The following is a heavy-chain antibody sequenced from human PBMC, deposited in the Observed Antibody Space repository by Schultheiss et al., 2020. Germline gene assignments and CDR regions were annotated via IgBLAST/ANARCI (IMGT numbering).Heavy chain of an antibody. Sequence: GGSLRLSCAASGFTFSSYAMHWVRQAPGKGLEWVAVISYDGSNKYYADSVKGRFTISRDNSKNTLYLQMNSLKTEDTAVYYCASHNNLRGLRLGELSLFDYWGQGTLVTVSS. J-gene: IGHJ4*02. CDR1: GFTFSSYA. CDR3: ASHNNLRGLRLGELSLFDY. D-gene: IGHD3-16*02. CDR2: ISYDGSNK. V-gene: IGHV3-30*04.